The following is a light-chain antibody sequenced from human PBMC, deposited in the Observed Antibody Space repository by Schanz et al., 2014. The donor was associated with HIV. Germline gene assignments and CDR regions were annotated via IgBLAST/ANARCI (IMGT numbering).Light chain of an antibody. Sequence: QSALTQPASVSGSPGQSITISCTGTSSDVGNYNYLSWYQQLPGKVPKLMIYDVSNRASGVSNRFSGSKSGNTASLTISGLQAEDETDYYCSSYTSSSPLGVFGTGTKLTVL. CDR1: SSDVGNYNY. CDR3: SSYTSSSPLGV. V-gene: IGLV2-14*03. J-gene: IGLJ1*01. CDR2: DVS.